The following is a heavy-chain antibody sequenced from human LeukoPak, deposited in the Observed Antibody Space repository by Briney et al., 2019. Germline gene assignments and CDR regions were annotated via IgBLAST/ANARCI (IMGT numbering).Heavy chain of an antibody. J-gene: IGHJ4*02. CDR3: ARERGRNMTTEPFDY. CDR2: INHSGST. Sequence: PSETLSLTCAVYGGSFSGYYWSWIRQPPGKGLEWIGEINHSGSTNYNPSLKSRVTISVDTSKNQFSLKLSSVTAADTAVYYCARERGRNMTTEPFDYWGQGTLVTVFS. V-gene: IGHV4-34*01. D-gene: IGHD4-11*01. CDR1: GGSFSGYY.